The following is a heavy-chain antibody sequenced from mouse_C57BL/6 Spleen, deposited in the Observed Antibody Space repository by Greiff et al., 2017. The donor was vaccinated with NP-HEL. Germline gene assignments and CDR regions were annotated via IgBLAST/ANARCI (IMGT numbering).Heavy chain of an antibody. CDR2: IYPGDGDT. CDR1: GYAFSSYW. Sequence: VQLQQSGAELVKPGASVKISCKASGYAFSSYWMNWVKQRPGKGLEWIGQIYPGDGDTNYNGKFKGKATLTADKSSSTAYMQLSSLTSEDSAVYFCARRGGIYYDYDEDYWGQGTTLTVSS. J-gene: IGHJ2*01. CDR3: ARRGGIYYDYDEDY. V-gene: IGHV1-80*01. D-gene: IGHD2-4*01.